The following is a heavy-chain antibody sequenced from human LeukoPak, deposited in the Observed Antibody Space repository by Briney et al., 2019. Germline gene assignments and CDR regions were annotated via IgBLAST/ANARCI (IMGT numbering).Heavy chain of an antibody. CDR3: ARDQYYDFWSGSTGFDP. J-gene: IGHJ5*02. V-gene: IGHV3-74*01. D-gene: IGHD3-3*01. Sequence: PGGSLRLSCAASGVTFSSYWMHWVRQAPGKGLVWVSRINSDGSSTSYADSVKGRFTISRDNAKNTLYLQMNSLRAEDTAVYYCARDQYYDFWSGSTGFDPWGQGTLVTVSS. CDR1: GVTFSSYW. CDR2: INSDGSST.